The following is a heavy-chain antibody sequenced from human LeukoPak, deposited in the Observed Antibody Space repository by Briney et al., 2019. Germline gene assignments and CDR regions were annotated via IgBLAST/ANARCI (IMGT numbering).Heavy chain of an antibody. Sequence: GGSLRLSCAASGFTFDDYGLSWVRQAPGKGLEWVSGINWNGGSTGYADSVKGRFTISRDNAKNSLFLQMNSLRAEDTAVYYCARVLRYCSGGNCYSGGLGYMDVWGKGTTVTISS. D-gene: IGHD2-15*01. V-gene: IGHV3-20*04. CDR3: ARVLRYCSGGNCYSGGLGYMDV. J-gene: IGHJ6*03. CDR2: INWNGGST. CDR1: GFTFDDYG.